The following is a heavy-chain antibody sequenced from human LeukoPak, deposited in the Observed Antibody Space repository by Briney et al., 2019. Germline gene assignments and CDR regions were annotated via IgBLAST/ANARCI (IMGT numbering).Heavy chain of an antibody. CDR3: ARVRMVRGVIFDY. V-gene: IGHV4-59*01. D-gene: IGHD3-10*01. CDR2: IYYSGST. Sequence: GSLRLSCTASGFTFGDYAMSWIRQPPGKGLEWVGYIYYSGSTNYNPSLKSRVTISVDTSKNQFSLKLSSVTAADTAVYYCARVRMVRGVIFDYWGQGTLVTVSS. J-gene: IGHJ4*02. CDR1: GFTFGDYA.